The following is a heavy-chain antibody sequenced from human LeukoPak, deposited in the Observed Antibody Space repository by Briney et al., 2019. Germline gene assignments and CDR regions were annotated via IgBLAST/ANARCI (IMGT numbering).Heavy chain of an antibody. CDR3: ARIAAAGIADFDY. CDR1: GFTFSSYS. D-gene: IGHD6-13*01. V-gene: IGHV3-21*01. J-gene: IGHJ4*02. Sequence: GGSLRLSCAASGFTFSSYSMSWVRQAPGKGLEWVSSISSSSSYIYYADSVKGRFTISRDNAKNSLYLQMNSLRAEDTAVYYCARIAAAGIADFDYWGQGTLVTVSS. CDR2: ISSSSSYI.